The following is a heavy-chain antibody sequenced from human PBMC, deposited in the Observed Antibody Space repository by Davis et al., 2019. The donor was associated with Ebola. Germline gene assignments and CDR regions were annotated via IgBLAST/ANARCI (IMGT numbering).Heavy chain of an antibody. CDR2: ISSSSSTI. CDR1: GFTFSSYS. CDR3: ARSPMYYYDSSGYWGY. Sequence: GESLKISCAASGFTFSSYSMNWVRQAPGKGLEWVSYISSSSSTIYKADSVKGRFTISRDNAKNSLYLQMNSLRAEDTAVYYCARSPMYYYDSSGYWGYWGQGTLVTVSS. V-gene: IGHV3-48*04. D-gene: IGHD3-22*01. J-gene: IGHJ4*02.